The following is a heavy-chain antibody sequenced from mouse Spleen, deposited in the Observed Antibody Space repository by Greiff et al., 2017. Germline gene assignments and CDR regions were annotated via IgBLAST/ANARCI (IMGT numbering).Heavy chain of an antibody. J-gene: IGHJ2*01. Sequence: EVQLQQSGPELVKPGASVKISCKASGYTFTDYYMNWVKQSHGKSLEWIGDINPNNGGTSYNQKFKGKATLTVDKSSSTAYMELRSLTSEDSAVYYCAREDRGYDDYWGQGTTLTVSS. V-gene: IGHV1-26*01. CDR2: INPNNGGT. CDR1: GYTFTDYY. D-gene: IGHD2-14*01. CDR3: AREDRGYDDY.